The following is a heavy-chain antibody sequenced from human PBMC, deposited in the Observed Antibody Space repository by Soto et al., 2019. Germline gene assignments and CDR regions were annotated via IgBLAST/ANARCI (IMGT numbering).Heavy chain of an antibody. V-gene: IGHV3-23*01. Sequence: GGSLRLSCAASGFTFSSYAMSWVRQAPGKGLEWVSAISGSGGSTYYADSVKGRFTISRDNSKNTLYLQMNSLRAEDTAVYYCAKRHAQNYDFWSGYSIDYWGQGTLVTVSS. J-gene: IGHJ4*02. CDR1: GFTFSSYA. D-gene: IGHD3-3*01. CDR3: AKRHAQNYDFWSGYSIDY. CDR2: ISGSGGST.